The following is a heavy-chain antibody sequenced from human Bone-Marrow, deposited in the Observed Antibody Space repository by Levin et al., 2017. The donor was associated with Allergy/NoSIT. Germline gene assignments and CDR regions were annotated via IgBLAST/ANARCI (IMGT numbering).Heavy chain of an antibody. CDR1: GGSLSHNY. CDR3: AMGAGWLVDY. Sequence: SETLSLTCTVSGGSLSHNYWGWIRQPPGKRLEWIGYLYFDGTTTYNPSLKSRVTISVDTSKNQFSLKLRSVTNADTAVYYCAMGAGWLVDYWGQGTLVTVSS. J-gene: IGHJ4*02. CDR2: LYFDGTT. D-gene: IGHD6-19*01. V-gene: IGHV4-59*01.